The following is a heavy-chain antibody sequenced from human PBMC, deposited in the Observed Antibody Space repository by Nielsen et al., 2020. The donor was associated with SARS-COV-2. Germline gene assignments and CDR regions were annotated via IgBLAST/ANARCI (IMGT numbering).Heavy chain of an antibody. CDR1: GYTFTTYG. J-gene: IGHJ4*02. CDR2: ISAKSGDT. V-gene: IGHV1-18*01. Sequence: ASVKVSCKASGYTFTTYGVSWVRQAPGQGLQWMGWISAKSGDTNYAQKFQGRVTMTTDTSTTTVYMELRSLRFEDTAVYYCARAPSTFYGMDVWGQGALVTVSS. D-gene: IGHD2/OR15-2a*01. CDR3: ARAPSTFYGMDV.